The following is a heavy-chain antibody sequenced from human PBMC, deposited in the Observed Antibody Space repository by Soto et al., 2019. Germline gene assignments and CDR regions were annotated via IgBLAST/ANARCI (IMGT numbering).Heavy chain of an antibody. V-gene: IGHV4-30-4*01. CDR3: ARGGAIADFYFDS. Sequence: QVPLQESGPGLVKPSETLSLTCTVSGGSISSDYYYWSWIRQPPGRGLEWIGYIYYSGRTYYNPSLKRRLIISVDTSKNKFSLGLSSVTAADTAVYYCARGGAIADFYFDSWGQGILVSVSS. CDR2: IYYSGRT. J-gene: IGHJ4*02. CDR1: GGSISSDYYY. D-gene: IGHD1-26*01.